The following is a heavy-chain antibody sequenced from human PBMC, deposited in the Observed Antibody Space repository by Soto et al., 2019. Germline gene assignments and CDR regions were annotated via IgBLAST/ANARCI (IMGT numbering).Heavy chain of an antibody. D-gene: IGHD3-10*01. CDR2: ISYDGSNK. V-gene: IGHV3-30*18. CDR3: AKVFAYGSVRKGYDY. CDR1: GFTFSSYG. J-gene: IGHJ4*02. Sequence: GGSLRLSCAASGFTFSSYGMHWVRQAPGKGLEWVAVISYDGSNKYYADSVKGRFTISRDNSKNTLYLQMNSLRAEDTAVYYCAKVFAYGSVRKGYDYWGQGTLVTVSS.